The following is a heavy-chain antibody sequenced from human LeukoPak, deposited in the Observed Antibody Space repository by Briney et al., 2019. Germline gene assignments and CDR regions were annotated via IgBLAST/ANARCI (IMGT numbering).Heavy chain of an antibody. J-gene: IGHJ3*02. D-gene: IGHD3-3*01. CDR1: GFTFSSNY. CDR2: IYSGGST. V-gene: IGHV3-66*01. CDR3: AGGTYYDFWSGYLQGAFDI. Sequence: GGSLRLSCAASGFTFSSNYMSWVRQAPGKGLEWVSVIYSGGSTYYADSVKGRFTISRDNSKNTLYLQMNSLRAEDTAVYYCAGGTYYDFWSGYLQGAFDIWGQGTMVTVSS.